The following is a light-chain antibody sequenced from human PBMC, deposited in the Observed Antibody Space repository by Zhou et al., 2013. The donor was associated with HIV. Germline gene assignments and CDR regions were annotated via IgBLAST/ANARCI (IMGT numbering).Light chain of an antibody. V-gene: IGKV1-39*01. CDR1: QSISSY. CDR3: QQSYSTPYT. Sequence: DIQMTQSPSSLSASVGDRVTITCRASQSISSYLNWYQQKPGKAPKLLIYAASSLQSGVPSRFSGSGSGTDFTLTISSLQPEDFATYNCQQSYSTPYTFGQGTKAGDQ. CDR2: AAS. J-gene: IGKJ2*01.